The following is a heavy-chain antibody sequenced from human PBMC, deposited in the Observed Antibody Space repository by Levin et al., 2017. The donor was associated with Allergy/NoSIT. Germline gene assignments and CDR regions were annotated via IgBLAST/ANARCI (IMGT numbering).Heavy chain of an antibody. CDR2: IYYSGST. D-gene: IGHD3-22*01. CDR3: ARVLADGYYEY. Sequence: GSLRLSCTVSGGSISSYYWSWIRQPPGKGLEWIGYIYYSGSTNYNPSLKSRVTISVDTSKNQFSLKLSSVTAADTAVYYCARVLADGYYEYWGQGTLVTVSS. J-gene: IGHJ4*02. CDR1: GGSISSYY. V-gene: IGHV4-59*01.